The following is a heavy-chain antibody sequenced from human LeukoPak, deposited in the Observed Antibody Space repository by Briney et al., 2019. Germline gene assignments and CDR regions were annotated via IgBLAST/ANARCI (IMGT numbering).Heavy chain of an antibody. V-gene: IGHV4-34*01. CDR2: INHSGST. Sequence: KPSETLSLTCAVYGGSFSGYYWSWIRQPPGKGLEWIGEINHSGSTNYNPSLKSRVTISVDTSKNQFSLKLSSVTAADTAVYYCARNDLTEDSSGSGAFDIWGQGTMVTVSS. J-gene: IGHJ3*02. D-gene: IGHD3-22*01. CDR3: ARNDLTEDSSGSGAFDI. CDR1: GGSFSGYY.